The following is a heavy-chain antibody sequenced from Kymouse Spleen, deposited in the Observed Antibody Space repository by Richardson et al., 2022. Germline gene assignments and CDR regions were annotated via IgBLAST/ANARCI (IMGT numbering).Heavy chain of an antibody. CDR1: GFTFSSYS. D-gene: IGHD3-3*01. J-gene: IGHJ4*02. V-gene: IGHV3-21*03. Sequence: EVQLVESGGGLVKPGGSLRLSCAASGFTFSSYSMNWVRQAPGKGLEWVSSISSSSSYIYYADSVKGRFTISRDNAKNSLYLQMNSLRAEDTAVYYCARDMTAIFGVVPL*LLGPGNPGHRLL. CDR2: ISSSSSYI. CDR3: ARDMTAIFGVVPL*L.